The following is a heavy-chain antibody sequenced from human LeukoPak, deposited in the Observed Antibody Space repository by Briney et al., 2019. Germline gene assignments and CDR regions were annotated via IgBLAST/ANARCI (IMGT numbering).Heavy chain of an antibody. Sequence: ASVKVSCKASGYSFINYYIHWVRQAPGQGLEWMGIIDPSGGSTTFAQKFQGRVTMTRDMSTSTVYMELNSLRSDDTAVFYCARAWEAVPGHYGVVDYWGQGTLVTVSS. CDR3: ARAWEAVPGHYGVVDY. D-gene: IGHD1-26*01. CDR2: IDPSGGST. V-gene: IGHV1-46*01. CDR1: GYSFINYY. J-gene: IGHJ4*02.